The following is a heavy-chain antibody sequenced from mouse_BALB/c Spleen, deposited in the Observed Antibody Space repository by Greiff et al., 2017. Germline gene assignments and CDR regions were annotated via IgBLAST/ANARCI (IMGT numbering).Heavy chain of an antibody. V-gene: IGHV1-69*02. CDR3: ARGGLLPGSSYAMDY. Sequence: VQLQQPGAELVKPGASVKLSCKASGYTFTSYWMHWVKQRPGQGLEWIGEIDPSDSYTNYNQKFKGKATLTVDKSSSTAYMQLSSLTSEDSAVYYCARGGLLPGSSYAMDYWGQGTSVTVSS. J-gene: IGHJ4*01. CDR2: IDPSDSYT. D-gene: IGHD3-1*01. CDR1: GYTFTSYW.